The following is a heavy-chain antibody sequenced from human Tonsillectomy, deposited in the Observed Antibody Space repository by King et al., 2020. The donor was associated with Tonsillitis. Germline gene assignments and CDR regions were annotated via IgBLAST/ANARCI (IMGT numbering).Heavy chain of an antibody. D-gene: IGHD2-2*01. J-gene: IGHJ6*02. CDR2: ISYDGSNK. CDR1: GFTFSSYG. V-gene: IGHV3-30*18. Sequence: VQLVESGGGVVQPGRSLRLSCAASGFTFSSYGMHWVRQAPGKGLEWVAVISYDGSNKYYADSVKGRFTISRDNSKNTLYLQMNSLRAEDTAVYYCAKDIRYEYQFIHYGMDVWGQGTTVTVSS. CDR3: AKDIRYEYQFIHYGMDV.